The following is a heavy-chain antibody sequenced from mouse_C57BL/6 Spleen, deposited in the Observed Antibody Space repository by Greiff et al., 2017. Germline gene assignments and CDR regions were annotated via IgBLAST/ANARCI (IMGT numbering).Heavy chain of an antibody. CDR3: ASLDYDGGAMDY. J-gene: IGHJ4*01. CDR2: ISYDGSN. V-gene: IGHV3-6*01. CDR1: GYSITSGYY. D-gene: IGHD2-4*01. Sequence: ESGPGLVKPSQSLSLTCSVTGYSITSGYYWNWIRQFPGNKLEWMGYISYDGSNNYNPSLKNRISITRDTSKNQFFLKLNSVTTEDTATYYCASLDYDGGAMDYWGQGTSVTVSS.